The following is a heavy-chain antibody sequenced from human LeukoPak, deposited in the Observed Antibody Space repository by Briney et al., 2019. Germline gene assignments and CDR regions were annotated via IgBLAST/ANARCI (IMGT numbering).Heavy chain of an antibody. CDR1: GFTFSNYG. J-gene: IGHJ4*02. CDR3: ARARIQMATIWETYYYFDY. Sequence: PPGGSLRLSCAASGFTFSNYGVSWVRQAPGKGLEWVANINQDGTEKYYVDSVKGRFTISRDSANNLVHLQMNSLRAEDTSVYFCARARIQMATIWETYYYFDYWGQGILVTVSS. V-gene: IGHV3-7*01. D-gene: IGHD5-24*01. CDR2: INQDGTEK.